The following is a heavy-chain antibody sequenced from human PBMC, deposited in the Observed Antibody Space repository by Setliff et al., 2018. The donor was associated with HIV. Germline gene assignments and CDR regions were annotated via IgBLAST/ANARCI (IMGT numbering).Heavy chain of an antibody. Sequence: GGSLRLSCAASGFTFTNYYMSWIRQAPGKGLELLSYISVSGTDIKYSDSVKGRFNILRDDSKKTAYLQMNSLRDEDTAVYYCVKDVLKFWSGSGALDFWGPGTLVTVSS. CDR2: ISVSGTDI. CDR1: GFTFTNYY. J-gene: IGHJ4*02. CDR3: VKDVLKFWSGSGALDF. D-gene: IGHD3-3*01. V-gene: IGHV3-11*06.